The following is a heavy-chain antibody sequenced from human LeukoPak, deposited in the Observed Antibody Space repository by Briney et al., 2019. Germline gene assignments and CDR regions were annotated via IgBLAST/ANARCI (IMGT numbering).Heavy chain of an antibody. CDR3: ARRVGSSDCFDY. J-gene: IGHJ4*02. CDR1: GFTFSSYA. V-gene: IGHV3-23*01. CDR2: ISGSGGST. D-gene: IGHD6-6*01. Sequence: PGGSLRLSCAASGFTFSSYAMSWVRQAPGKGLEWVSAISGSGGSTYYADSVKGRFTISRDNSKNTLYLQMNSLRAEDTAVYYCARRVGSSDCFDYWGQGTLVTVSS.